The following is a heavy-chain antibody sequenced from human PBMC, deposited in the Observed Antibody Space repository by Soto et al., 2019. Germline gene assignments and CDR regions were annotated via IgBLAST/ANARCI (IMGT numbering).Heavy chain of an antibody. CDR1: GYTFTGYY. CDR2: INPNSGGT. CDR3: ARDALFRYYGMDV. D-gene: IGHD3-3*01. Sequence: ASVKVSCKASGYTFTGYYMHWVRQAPGQGLEWMGWINPNSGGTNYAQKFQGWVTMTRDTSISTAYMELSRLRSDDTAVYYCARDALFRYYGMDVWGQGTTVTVSS. J-gene: IGHJ6*02. V-gene: IGHV1-2*04.